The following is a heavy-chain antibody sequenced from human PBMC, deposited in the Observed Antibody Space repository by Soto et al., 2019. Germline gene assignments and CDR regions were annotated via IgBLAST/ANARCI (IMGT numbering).Heavy chain of an antibody. CDR3: ARDGNYDSSGYYPFDI. CDR2: IYTSGST. D-gene: IGHD3-22*01. J-gene: IGHJ3*02. V-gene: IGHV4-4*07. Sequence: PSETLSLTCTVSGGSISSYYWSWIRQPAGKGLEWIGRIYTSGSTNYNPSLKSRVTMSVDTSKNQFSLKLSSVTAADTAVYHCARDGNYDSSGYYPFDIWGQGTMVTVSS. CDR1: GGSISSYY.